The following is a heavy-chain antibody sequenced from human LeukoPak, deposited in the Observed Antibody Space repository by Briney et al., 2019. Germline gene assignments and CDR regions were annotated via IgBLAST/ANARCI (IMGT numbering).Heavy chain of an antibody. CDR1: GGSISSGSYY. J-gene: IGHJ4*02. V-gene: IGHV4-61*09. CDR3: AREYCSGGSCYSGFDY. Sequence: SQTLSLTCTVSGGSISSGSYYWSWIRQPAGKGLEWIGHIYTPGSTNYNPSLKSRVTISIDMSRNQFSLKLRSVTAADTAVYYCAREYCSGGSCYSGFDYWGQGTLVTVSS. CDR2: IYTPGST. D-gene: IGHD2-15*01.